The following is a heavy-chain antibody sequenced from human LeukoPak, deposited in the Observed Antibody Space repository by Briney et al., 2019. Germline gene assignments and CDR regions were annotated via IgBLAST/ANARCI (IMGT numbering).Heavy chain of an antibody. D-gene: IGHD3-22*01. CDR3: AKGGLTWGYYDSSGYYPFDY. Sequence: GGSLRLSCAASGFTSSDHYMDWVRQAPGKGLEWVGRTRNKDNSYRTEYAASVKGRFTISRDDSKNSLYLQMNSLRAEDTAVYYCAKGGLTWGYYDSSGYYPFDYWGQGTLVTVSS. CDR2: TRNKDNSYRT. J-gene: IGHJ4*02. CDR1: GFTSSDHY. V-gene: IGHV3-72*01.